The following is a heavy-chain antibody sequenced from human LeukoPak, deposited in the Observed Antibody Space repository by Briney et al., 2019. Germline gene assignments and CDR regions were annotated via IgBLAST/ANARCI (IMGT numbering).Heavy chain of an antibody. CDR2: MSGSGGST. D-gene: IGHD6-6*01. CDR3: AKGTYSSSPRDY. Sequence: GASLRLSCAASGFTFSSYAMTWVRQAPGKGLEWVSAMSGSGGSTYYAGSVKGRFTISRDNSKNTLYLQMNSLRAEDTAVYYCAKGTYSSSPRDYWGQGTLVTVSS. J-gene: IGHJ4*02. CDR1: GFTFSSYA. V-gene: IGHV3-23*01.